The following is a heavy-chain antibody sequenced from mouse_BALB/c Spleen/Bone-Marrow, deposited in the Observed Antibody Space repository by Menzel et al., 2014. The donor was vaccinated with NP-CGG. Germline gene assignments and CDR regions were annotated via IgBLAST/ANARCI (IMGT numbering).Heavy chain of an antibody. D-gene: IGHD3-3*01. CDR1: GYSFTDYD. CDR3: ARGGIGRSLDY. Sequence: SGPELVKPGTLVKISCKASGYSFTDYDISRVKQRPGQGLEWIGWIYPGDGSTKYNEKFKGKATLTADRSSSTAYMQLSSLTSESSAVYFCARGGIGRSLDYWGQGTSVTVSS. CDR2: IYPGDGST. V-gene: IGHV1S33*01. J-gene: IGHJ4*01.